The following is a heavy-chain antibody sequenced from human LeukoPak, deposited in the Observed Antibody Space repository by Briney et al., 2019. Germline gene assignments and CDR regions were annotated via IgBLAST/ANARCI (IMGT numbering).Heavy chain of an antibody. CDR1: GFIFSGYS. V-gene: IGHV3-48*01. D-gene: IGHD1-1*01. Sequence: GGSLRLSCAASGFIFSGYSMKWARQSPGKGRVGVAYIRSSSRGTIYYADSVKGRFTISRDNANNSLYLQMNSLRAEDTAVYYCARDHNWAFDYWGQGTLVTVSS. CDR3: ARDHNWAFDY. J-gene: IGHJ4*02. CDR2: IRSSSRGTI.